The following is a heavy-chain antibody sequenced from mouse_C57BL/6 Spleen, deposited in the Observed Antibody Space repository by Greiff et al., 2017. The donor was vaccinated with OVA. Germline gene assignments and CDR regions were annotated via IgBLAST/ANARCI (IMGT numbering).Heavy chain of an antibody. Sequence: EVQVVESGGDLVKPGGSLKLSCAASGFTFSSYGMSWVRQTPDKRLEWVATISSGGSYTYYPDSVKGRFTISRDNAKNTLYLQMSSLKPEDTAMYYCAREAISWGQGTLVTVSA. CDR1: GFTFSSYG. V-gene: IGHV5-6*01. J-gene: IGHJ3*01. D-gene: IGHD3-2*02. CDR2: ISSGGSYT. CDR3: AREAIS.